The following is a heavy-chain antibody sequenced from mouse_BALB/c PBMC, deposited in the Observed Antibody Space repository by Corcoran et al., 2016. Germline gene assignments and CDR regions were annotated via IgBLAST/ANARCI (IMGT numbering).Heavy chain of an antibody. D-gene: IGHD2-1*01. CDR3: ARSGHYLMDY. CDR2: IFPGSYNT. CDR1: GYTFSSYW. J-gene: IGHJ4*01. V-gene: IGHV1-9*01. Sequence: QVQLQQSGAELMKPGASVKISCKATGYTFSSYWIEWVKQRPGHGLEWIGEIFPGSYNTNYNEKFKGKATFTADTSSNTAYMQLSSLTSEDSAVYYCARSGHYLMDYWGQGTSDTVSS.